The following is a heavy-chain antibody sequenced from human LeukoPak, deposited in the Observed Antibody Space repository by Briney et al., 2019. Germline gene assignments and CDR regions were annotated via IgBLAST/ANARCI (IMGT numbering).Heavy chain of an antibody. CDR1: GFTFSSYG. V-gene: IGHV3-33*01. D-gene: IGHD3-10*01. Sequence: PGGSLRLSCAASGFTFSSYGMHWVRQAPGKGLEWVAVIWYDGSNKYYADSVKGRFTISRDNSKNTLYLQTNSLRAEDTAVYYCARDRAYYYYGMDVWGQGTTVTVSS. CDR3: ARDRAYYYYGMDV. J-gene: IGHJ6*02. CDR2: IWYDGSNK.